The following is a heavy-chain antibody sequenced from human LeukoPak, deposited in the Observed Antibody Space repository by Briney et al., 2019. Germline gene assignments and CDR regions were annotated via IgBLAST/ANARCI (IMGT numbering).Heavy chain of an antibody. CDR1: GFTFEDYG. CDR2: LNWNGGGR. Sequence: GGSLRLSCTVSGFTFEDYGMNWVRQVPGREPEWVSGLNWNGGGRRYADSVKGRFIISRDNAKGVLYLQLNDLRVEDTALYYCARDAVPSGRSWFDPWGQGTLVTVSS. V-gene: IGHV3-20*04. D-gene: IGHD4-17*01. J-gene: IGHJ5*02. CDR3: ARDAVPSGRSWFDP.